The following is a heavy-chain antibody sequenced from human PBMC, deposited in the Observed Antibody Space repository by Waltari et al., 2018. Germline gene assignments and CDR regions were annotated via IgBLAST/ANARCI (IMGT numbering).Heavy chain of an antibody. CDR1: GFTFSNYA. CDR3: AKAAYYGFNLFDY. V-gene: IGHV3-23*01. J-gene: IGHJ4*02. Sequence: EVQLLESGGGLVQPGGSLRVSCVASGFTFSNYAMTWVRQAPGKGLEWVSTISGSGGSTDYVDSVKGRFTVSRDNSKNTVYLQMNSLRAEDTAVYYCAKAAYYGFNLFDYWGQGTLVTVSS. D-gene: IGHD3-10*01. CDR2: ISGSGGST.